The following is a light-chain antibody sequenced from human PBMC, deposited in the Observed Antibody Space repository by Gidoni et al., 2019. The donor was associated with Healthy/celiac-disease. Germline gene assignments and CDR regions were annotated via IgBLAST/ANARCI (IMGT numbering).Light chain of an antibody. CDR3: KQYGSSLWT. V-gene: IGKV3-20*01. CDR1: QSVSSSY. CDR2: GAS. Sequence: EIVLTQSPGTLSFSPGERATLSCRASQSVSSSYLAWYQQKPGQAPRLLIYGASSRATGIPDRFSGSGSGTDFTLTIRRLEPEDFEVYYGKQYGSSLWTFGQGTKVEIK. J-gene: IGKJ1*01.